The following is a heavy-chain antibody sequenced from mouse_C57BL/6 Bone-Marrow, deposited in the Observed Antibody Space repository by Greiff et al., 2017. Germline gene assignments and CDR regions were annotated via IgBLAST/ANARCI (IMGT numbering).Heavy chain of an antibody. Sequence: VQLQQSGAELVRPGASVKLSCTASGFNIKDYYMHWVKQRPEQGLEWIGRIDPEDGDTEYAPKFLGKATMTADTSSNTAYLQLSSLTSEDTAVYYCTTPSIYYYGSSLAYWGQGTLVTVSA. D-gene: IGHD1-1*01. V-gene: IGHV14-1*01. CDR3: TTPSIYYYGSSLAY. J-gene: IGHJ3*01. CDR1: GFNIKDYY. CDR2: IDPEDGDT.